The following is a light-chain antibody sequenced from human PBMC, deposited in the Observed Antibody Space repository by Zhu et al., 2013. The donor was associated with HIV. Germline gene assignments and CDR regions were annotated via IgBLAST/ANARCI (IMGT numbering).Light chain of an antibody. Sequence: EIVLTQSPGTLSLSPGERATLSCRASQSVSLNYLAWYQQRPGQAPRLLIYGAFNRASGTPDRFSGSGSGIDFTLTISKLEPEDFAVYYCQQYDSSPLTFGGGTKVEIK. CDR2: GAF. V-gene: IGKV3-20*01. CDR3: QQYDSSPLT. CDR1: QSVSLNY. J-gene: IGKJ4*01.